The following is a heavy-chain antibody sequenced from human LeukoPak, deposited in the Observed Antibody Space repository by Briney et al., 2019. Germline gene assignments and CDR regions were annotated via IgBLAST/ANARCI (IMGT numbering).Heavy chain of an antibody. CDR3: ARDSFSSSWYNWFDP. CDR1: GFTFSTYA. Sequence: GMSLRLSCAASGFTFSTYAMHWVRQAPGEGLEWVAVISYDGSNKYYADSVKGRFTISRDNSKNSLYLQMSSLRPEDTALYYCARDSFSSSWYNWFDPWGQGTLVTVSS. V-gene: IGHV3-30-3*01. D-gene: IGHD6-6*01. J-gene: IGHJ5*02. CDR2: ISYDGSNK.